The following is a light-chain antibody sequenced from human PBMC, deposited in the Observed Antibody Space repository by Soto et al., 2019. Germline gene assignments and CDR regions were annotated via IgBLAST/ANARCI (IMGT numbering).Light chain of an antibody. CDR1: QSVNSNY. Sequence: EIVLMQSPGTLSLSPGEGATLSCRASQSVNSNYLAWYQQKPGQAPTVLIFDTSRRATGVPDRFSGSGSGTEFTLTHRRLETYDFAGYFCQQYGSLPFPLGPGTKVNIK. V-gene: IGKV3-20*01. J-gene: IGKJ3*01. CDR2: DTS. CDR3: QQYGSLPFP.